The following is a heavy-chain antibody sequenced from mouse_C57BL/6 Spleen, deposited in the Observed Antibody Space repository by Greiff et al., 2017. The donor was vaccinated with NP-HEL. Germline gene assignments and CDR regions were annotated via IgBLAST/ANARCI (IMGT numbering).Heavy chain of an antibody. Sequence: DVKLVESEGGLVQPGRSMKLSCTASGFTFSDYYMAWVRQVPEKGLEWVANINYDGSSTYYLDSLKSRFIISRDNAKNILYLQMSSLKSEDTATYYCARETYGSYYYGSPGYFDVWGTGTTVTVSS. CDR1: GFTFSDYY. CDR3: ARETYGSYYYGSPGYFDV. CDR2: INYDGSST. D-gene: IGHD1-1*01. J-gene: IGHJ1*03. V-gene: IGHV5-16*01.